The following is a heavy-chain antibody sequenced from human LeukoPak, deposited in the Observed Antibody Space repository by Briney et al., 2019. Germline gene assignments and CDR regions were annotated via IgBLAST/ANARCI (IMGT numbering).Heavy chain of an antibody. CDR2: INPSGGST. D-gene: IGHD6-6*01. V-gene: IGHV1-46*01. CDR3: AREEAARNCWFDP. J-gene: IGHJ5*02. CDR1: GYTLTSYY. Sequence: ASVKVSCKASGYTLTSYYMHWVRQAPGQGLEWMGIINPSGGSTSYAQKFQGRVTMTRDMSTSTVYMELSSLRSEDTAVYYCAREEAARNCWFDPWGQGTLVTVSS.